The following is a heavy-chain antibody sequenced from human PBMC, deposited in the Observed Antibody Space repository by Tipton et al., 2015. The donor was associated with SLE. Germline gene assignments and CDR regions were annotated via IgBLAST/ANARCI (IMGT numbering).Heavy chain of an antibody. CDR3: ARLTPWGYDY. V-gene: IGHV4-39*07. D-gene: IGHD7-27*01. CDR1: GDTIDGNTYF. Sequence: TLSLTCTVSGDTIDGNTYFWDWIRQPPGKGLMLIGSISYSGATSYNPSLKSRVTISVDTSKNQFSLSLISVTAADTAVYYCARLTPWGYDYWGPGMVVTVSS. CDR2: ISYSGAT. J-gene: IGHJ4*02.